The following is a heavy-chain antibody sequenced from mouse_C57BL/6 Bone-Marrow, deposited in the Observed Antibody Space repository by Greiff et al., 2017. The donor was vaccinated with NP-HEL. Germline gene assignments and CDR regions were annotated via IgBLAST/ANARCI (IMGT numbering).Heavy chain of an antibody. CDR2: IRNKANGYTT. V-gene: IGHV7-3*01. CDR1: GFTFTDYY. CDR3: VRVSSYYYAMDY. Sequence: EVQVVESGGGLVQPGGSLSLSCAASGFTFTDYYMSWVRQPPGKALEWLGFIRNKANGYTTEYSATVKGRLTISRDNSQSILYLQMNALRAEDSATYYCVRVSSYYYAMDYWGQGTSVTVSS. J-gene: IGHJ4*01.